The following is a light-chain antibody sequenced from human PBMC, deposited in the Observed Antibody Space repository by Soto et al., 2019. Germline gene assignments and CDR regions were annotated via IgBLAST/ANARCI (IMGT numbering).Light chain of an antibody. CDR1: SSDVGGYKY. CDR2: DVS. J-gene: IGLJ1*01. CDR3: SSYPTSPTRV. Sequence: QSVLTQPASVSGSPGQSITISCTGTSSDVGGYKYVSWYQQHPGEAPKLMIYDVSNRPSGVSNRFSGSKSGNTASLTISGLQADVEADYYRSSYPTSPTRVSATRTKVT. V-gene: IGLV2-14*01.